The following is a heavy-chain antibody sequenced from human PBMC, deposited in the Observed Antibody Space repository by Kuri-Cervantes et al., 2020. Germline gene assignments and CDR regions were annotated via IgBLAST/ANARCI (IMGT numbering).Heavy chain of an antibody. J-gene: IGHJ4*02. V-gene: IGHV3-33*08. Sequence: GGSLRLSCAASGFTFSSYAMHWVRQAPGKGLEWVAVIWYDGSNKYYADSVKGRFTISRDNSKNTLYLQMNSLRAEDTAVYYCARSRLMYGDYRGIFDYWGQGTPVTVSS. CDR1: GFTFSSYA. CDR2: IWYDGSNK. D-gene: IGHD4-17*01. CDR3: ARSRLMYGDYRGIFDY.